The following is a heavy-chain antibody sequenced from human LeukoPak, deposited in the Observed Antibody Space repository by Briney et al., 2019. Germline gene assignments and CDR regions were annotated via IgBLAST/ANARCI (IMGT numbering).Heavy chain of an antibody. V-gene: IGHV4-34*01. D-gene: IGHD4-23*01. CDR1: GGSFSGYY. CDR2: INHSGST. CDR3: ARGEGLRWYGDAFDI. Sequence: MPSETLSLTCAVYGGSFSGYYWSWIRQPPGKGLEWIGEINHSGSTNYNPSLKSRVTISVDTSKNQFSLKLSSVTAADTAVYYCARGEGLRWYGDAFDIWGQGAMVTVSS. J-gene: IGHJ3*02.